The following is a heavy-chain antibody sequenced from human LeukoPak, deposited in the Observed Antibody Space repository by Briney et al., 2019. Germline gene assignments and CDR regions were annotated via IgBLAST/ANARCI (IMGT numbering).Heavy chain of an antibody. Sequence: GGSLRLSCAASGFTFSSYAMSWVRQAPGKGLEWVSAISGSGGSTYYADSVKGRFTNSRDNSKNTLYLQMNSLRAEDTAVYYCAKRRYSSGWYEGTWGQGTLVTVSS. CDR1: GFTFSSYA. CDR3: AKRRYSSGWYEGT. CDR2: ISGSGGST. V-gene: IGHV3-23*01. J-gene: IGHJ5*02. D-gene: IGHD6-19*01.